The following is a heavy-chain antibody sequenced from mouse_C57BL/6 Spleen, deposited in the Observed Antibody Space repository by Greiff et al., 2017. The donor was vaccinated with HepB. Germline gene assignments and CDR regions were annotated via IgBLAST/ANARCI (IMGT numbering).Heavy chain of an antibody. V-gene: IGHV1-47*01. CDR1: GYTFTTYP. Sequence: QVQLQQSGAELVKPGASVKMSCKASGYTFTTYPIEWMKQNHGKSLEWIGNFHPYNDDTKYNEKFKGKATLTVEKSSSTVYLELSRLTSDDSAVYYCARGRWDYDALRSYAMDYWGQGTSVTVSS. CDR3: ARGRWDYDALRSYAMDY. D-gene: IGHD2-4*01. J-gene: IGHJ4*01. CDR2: FHPYNDDT.